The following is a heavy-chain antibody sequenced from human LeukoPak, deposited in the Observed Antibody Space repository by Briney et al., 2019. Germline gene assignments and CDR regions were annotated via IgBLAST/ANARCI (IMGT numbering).Heavy chain of an antibody. CDR3: ARVRWALYYYYYMDV. CDR1: GGSISSYY. V-gene: IGHV4-59*01. D-gene: IGHD1-26*01. Sequence: NPSETLSLTCTVSGGSISSYYWSWIRQPPGKGLEWIGYIYYSGSTNYNPSLKSRVTISVDTSKNQFSLKLSSVTAADTAVYYCARVRWALYYYYYMDVWGKGTTVTVSS. J-gene: IGHJ6*03. CDR2: IYYSGST.